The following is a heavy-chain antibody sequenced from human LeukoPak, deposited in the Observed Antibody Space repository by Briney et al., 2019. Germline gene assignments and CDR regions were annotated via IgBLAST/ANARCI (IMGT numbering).Heavy chain of an antibody. J-gene: IGHJ5*02. CDR2: INHSGST. Sequence: SETLSLTCAVYGGSFSGYYWSWIRQPPGKGLEWIGEINHSGSTNYNPSLKSRVTISVDTSKNQFPLKLSSVTAADTAVYYCATGIAVAGTANWFDPWGQGTLVTVSS. D-gene: IGHD6-19*01. V-gene: IGHV4-34*01. CDR3: ATGIAVAGTANWFDP. CDR1: GGSFSGYY.